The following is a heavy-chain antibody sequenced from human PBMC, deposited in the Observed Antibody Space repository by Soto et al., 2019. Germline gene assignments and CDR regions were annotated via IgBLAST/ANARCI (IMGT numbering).Heavy chain of an antibody. CDR3: AKDLAIFGVVITPFHS. CDR1: GFTFSSYG. D-gene: IGHD3-3*01. CDR2: ISYDGSNK. J-gene: IGHJ4*02. Sequence: QVQLVESGGGVVQPGRSLRLSCAASGFTFSSYGMHWVRQAPGKGLEWVALISYDGSNKYYADSVKGRFTISRDNSKNTLYLQMNSLRAEDTAMYYCAKDLAIFGVVITPFHSWGQGTLVTVSS. V-gene: IGHV3-30*18.